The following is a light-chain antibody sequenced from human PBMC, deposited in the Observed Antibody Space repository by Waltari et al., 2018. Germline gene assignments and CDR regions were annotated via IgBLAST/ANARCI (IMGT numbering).Light chain of an antibody. CDR1: QTVSSNY. J-gene: IGKJ2*01. CDR3: QQYATSPYT. V-gene: IGKV3D-20*01. CDR2: DAT. Sequence: VLTQSPGTLSLSPGDRATLPCGASQTVSSNYIAWYQQRPGLAPRLLIYDATSRASGIPDRFSGSGSGTDFTLTISSLEPEDFAMYYCQQYATSPYTFGQGTQVEIK.